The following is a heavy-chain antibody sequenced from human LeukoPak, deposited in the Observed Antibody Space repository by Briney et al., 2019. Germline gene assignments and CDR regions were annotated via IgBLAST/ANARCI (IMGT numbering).Heavy chain of an antibody. V-gene: IGHV1-8*01. D-gene: IGHD4-17*01. CDR2: MNPNSGNT. Sequence: ASVKVSCKASGYTFTSYDINWVRQATGQGLEWMGWMNPNSGNTGYAQKFQGRVTMTRNTSISTAYMELSSLRSEDTAVYYCVRGQGVYGDYYSRGMDVWGQGTTVTVSS. CDR3: VRGQGVYGDYYSRGMDV. CDR1: GYTFTSYD. J-gene: IGHJ6*02.